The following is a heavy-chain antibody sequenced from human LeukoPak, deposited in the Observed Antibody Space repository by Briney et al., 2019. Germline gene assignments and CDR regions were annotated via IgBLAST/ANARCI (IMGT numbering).Heavy chain of an antibody. CDR1: GFTFSSYV. CDR3: ARHRSQYYYGSSRYGDFAY. D-gene: IGHD3-22*01. CDR2: IGYDGSNK. J-gene: IGHJ4*02. V-gene: IGHV3-33*01. Sequence: PGGALRLSCAASGFTFSSYVMHWVGQAPARGLEWGAVIGYDGSNKFYADSVKGRFTISRDNPKSTVFLQMNSLRAEDKAVYYCARHRSQYYYGSSRYGDFAYWGQGTLVTVSS.